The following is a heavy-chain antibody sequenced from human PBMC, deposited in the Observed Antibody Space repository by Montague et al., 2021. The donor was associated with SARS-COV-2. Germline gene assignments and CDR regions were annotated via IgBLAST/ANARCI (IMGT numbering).Heavy chain of an antibody. CDR2: IYYSGST. Sequence: SETLSLTCDVSGGSIRSATYYWAWNRQPPGRGLEWIGNIYYSGSTMYNPSLKSRVTMSVDTSKNQFYLHLNLVTAADTAVYCCARRLTGLEPPFDPWGQGTLVIVSS. J-gene: IGHJ5*02. CDR3: ARRLTGLEPPFDP. D-gene: IGHD1-1*01. CDR1: GGSIRSATYY. V-gene: IGHV4-39*01.